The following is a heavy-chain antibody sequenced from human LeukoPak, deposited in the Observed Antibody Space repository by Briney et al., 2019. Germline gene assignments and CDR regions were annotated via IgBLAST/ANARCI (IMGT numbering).Heavy chain of an antibody. D-gene: IGHD1-26*01. Sequence: PSETLSLTCTVSGVSISSGGYYWSWIRQHPGKGLEWIGYIYYSGSTYYNPSLKSRVTISVDTSKNQFSLRLSSVTAADTALYYCAYSGSYGHLGYWGQGIPVTVSS. CDR2: IYYSGST. CDR3: AYSGSYGHLGY. J-gene: IGHJ4*02. CDR1: GVSISSGGYY. V-gene: IGHV4-31*03.